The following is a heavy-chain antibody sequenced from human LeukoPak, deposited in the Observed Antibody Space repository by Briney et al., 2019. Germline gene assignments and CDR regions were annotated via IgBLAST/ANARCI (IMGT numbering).Heavy chain of an antibody. CDR2: ISGGST. CDR1: GFTFSDAW. Sequence: GESLRLSCATSGFTFSDAWMSWVRQAPGKGLEWVSSISGGSTYYADSRKGRFTISRDNSKNTLHLQMNSLRAEDTAVYYCARDLSTCDFWSGYRSPDMDVWGKGTTVTVSS. V-gene: IGHV3-38-3*01. J-gene: IGHJ6*03. D-gene: IGHD3-3*01. CDR3: ARDLSTCDFWSGYRSPDMDV.